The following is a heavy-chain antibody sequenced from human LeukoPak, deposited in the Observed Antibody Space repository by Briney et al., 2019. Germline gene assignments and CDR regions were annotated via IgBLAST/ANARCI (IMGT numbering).Heavy chain of an antibody. CDR3: ARKSASGNYPLDY. V-gene: IGHV3-23*01. CDR2: ISGSGGST. D-gene: IGHD3-10*01. CDR1: GFIFSSYG. J-gene: IGHJ4*02. Sequence: GGSLRLSCVASGFIFSSYGMSWVRQAPGKGLEWVSGISGSGGSTYYADSVKGRFTISRDNAKNTVFLQMSSLRAEDTALYYCARKSASGNYPLDYWGQGTLVTVSS.